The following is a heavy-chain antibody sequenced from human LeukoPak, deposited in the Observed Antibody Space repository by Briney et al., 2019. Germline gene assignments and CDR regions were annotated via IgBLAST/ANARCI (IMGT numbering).Heavy chain of an antibody. J-gene: IGHJ6*03. CDR3: ARVAWYTYYYYMDV. D-gene: IGHD1-14*01. V-gene: IGHV4-34*01. CDR1: GGSFSGYY. CDR2: INHSGST. Sequence: PSETLSLTCAVYGGSFSGYYWSWIRQPPGKGLEWIGEINHSGSTNYNPSLKSRVTISVDTSKNQFSLKLSSVTAADTAVYYCARVAWYTYYYYMDVWGKGTTVTISS.